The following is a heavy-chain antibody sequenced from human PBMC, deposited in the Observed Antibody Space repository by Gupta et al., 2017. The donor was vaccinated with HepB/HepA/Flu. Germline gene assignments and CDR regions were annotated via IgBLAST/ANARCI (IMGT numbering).Heavy chain of an antibody. CDR2: IYDIGRT. V-gene: IGHV4-59*08. Sequence: QVQLQESGPGLVITSETLSFTCPVPGDSIMDYYWTLIRQPPGKRLELIGYIYDIGRTNYNPSLKSRVTISFDTSENQVSLKLSSVTAADTAVYYFAILVWCGFYDAFDIWGPGTVVTVSS. CDR3: AILVWCGFYDAFDI. CDR1: GDSIMDYY. J-gene: IGHJ3*02. D-gene: IGHD2-8*02.